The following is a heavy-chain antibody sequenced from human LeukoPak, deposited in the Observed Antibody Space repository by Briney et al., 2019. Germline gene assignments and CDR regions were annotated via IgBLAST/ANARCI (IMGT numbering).Heavy chain of an antibody. CDR2: ISWDGGST. Sequence: GGSLRLSCAASGFTFSGSAMHWVRQAPGKGLEWVSLISWDGGSTYYADSVKGRFTISRDNGKNSLYLQMNSLRAEDTALYYCARKSYSSSWFDYWGQGTLVTVSS. D-gene: IGHD6-13*01. J-gene: IGHJ4*02. CDR1: GFTFSGSA. CDR3: ARKSYSSSWFDY. V-gene: IGHV3-43D*03.